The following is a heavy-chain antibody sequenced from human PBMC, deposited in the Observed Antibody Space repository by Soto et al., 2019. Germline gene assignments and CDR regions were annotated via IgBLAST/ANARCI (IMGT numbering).Heavy chain of an antibody. J-gene: IGHJ4*01. CDR3: AIGGDYRTCYFDY. CDR1: GFTFSSHW. CDR2: INSDGSST. V-gene: IGHV3-74*01. Sequence: EVQLVESGGGLVQPGGSLRLSCAASGFTFSSHWMHWVRQAPGRGLVWVSRINSDGSSTGYADSVKGRCTISRDSATHTHYVQINSLRAQYTAVHYCAIGGDYRTCYFDYWGQGPLVRVSS. D-gene: IGHD4-4*01.